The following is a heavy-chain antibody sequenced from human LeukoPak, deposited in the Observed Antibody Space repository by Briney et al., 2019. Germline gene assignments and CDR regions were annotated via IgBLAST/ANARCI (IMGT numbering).Heavy chain of an antibody. V-gene: IGHV4-59*08. J-gene: IGHJ5*02. CDR3: ARPQSVTGLGTGWFDP. D-gene: IGHD6-19*01. CDR1: GGSISGYY. Sequence: SETLSLTCTVSGGSISGYYWSWIPQPPGKGLEWIGYIYYSGSTNYNPSLKSRVTISVDTSKNQFSLKLSSVTDADTAVYYCARPQSVTGLGTGWFDPWGQGTLVTVSS. CDR2: IYYSGST.